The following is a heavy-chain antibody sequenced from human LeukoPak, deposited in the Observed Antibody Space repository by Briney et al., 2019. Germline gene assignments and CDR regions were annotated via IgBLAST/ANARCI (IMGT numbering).Heavy chain of an antibody. CDR1: GASIDSGDSGGYY. V-gene: IGHV4-39*07. Sequence: PSETLSLTCSVSGASIDSGDSGGYYWAWLRQPPGKGLEWIGSVYYSGSLKYNPSLKGRVSISRDMSKNQFFLNLNSVNATDTAVYYCARRDYAAWFVPWGQGTLVTVSS. D-gene: IGHD4/OR15-4a*01. CDR3: ARRDYAAWFVP. J-gene: IGHJ5*02. CDR2: VYYSGSL.